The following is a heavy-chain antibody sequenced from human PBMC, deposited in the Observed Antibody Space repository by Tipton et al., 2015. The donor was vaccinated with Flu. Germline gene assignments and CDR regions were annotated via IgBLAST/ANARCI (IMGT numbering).Heavy chain of an antibody. CDR3: GRHHELTGASY. Sequence: VQLVQSGAEVKKPGESLTISCKGSWYSFTNYWIGWVRQMPGKGLEWMVIIYPGDSDTRYSPSFQGQVTISADKSISTAYLQWSSLKASDTAMYYCGRHHELTGASYWGQGTLVTVSS. D-gene: IGHD7-27*01. J-gene: IGHJ4*02. V-gene: IGHV5-51*01. CDR2: IYPGDSDT. CDR1: WYSFTNYW.